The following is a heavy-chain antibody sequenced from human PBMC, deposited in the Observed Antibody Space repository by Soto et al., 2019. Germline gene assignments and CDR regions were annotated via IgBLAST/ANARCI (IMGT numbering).Heavy chain of an antibody. J-gene: IGHJ4*02. V-gene: IGHV2-5*02. CDR3: AHRGYSSRSGGYYFDY. CDR1: GFSLSTSGVG. CDR2: IYWDDDK. Sequence: QITLKESGPTLVKPTQTLTLTCTFSGFSLSTSGVGVGWIRQPPGKALEWLALIYWDDDKRYSPSLKSRITITKDTSKNQVVLTTTNMDPVDTATYYCAHRGYSSRSGGYYFDYWGQGTLVTVSS. D-gene: IGHD6-19*01.